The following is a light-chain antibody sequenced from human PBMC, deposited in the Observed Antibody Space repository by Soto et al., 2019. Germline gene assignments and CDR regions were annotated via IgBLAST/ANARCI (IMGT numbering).Light chain of an antibody. CDR2: DVV. CDR1: SSDVGRYNY. V-gene: IGLV2-14*03. Sequence: QSALTQPASESGSLGQSITISCTGTSSDVGRYNYVSWYQHHPGKAPKLIIYDVVHRPSGVSNRFSGSKSGNTASLTISGLQAEDEADYICHSFTSSTVYVFGTGTKLTVL. J-gene: IGLJ1*01. CDR3: HSFTSSTVYV.